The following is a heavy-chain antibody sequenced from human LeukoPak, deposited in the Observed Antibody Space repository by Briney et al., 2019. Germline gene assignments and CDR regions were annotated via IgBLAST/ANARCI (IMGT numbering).Heavy chain of an antibody. CDR3: ARGPSGYHNT. Sequence: GGSLRLSCAASGFTFSNYAMSWVRQAPGKGLEWVSSISISGENTYYADSVKGRFTISRDNSKNTLYLQMNSLRAEDTAVYYCARGPSGYHNTGGQGTLVTVSS. CDR2: ISISGENT. J-gene: IGHJ4*02. V-gene: IGHV3-23*01. D-gene: IGHD5-12*01. CDR1: GFTFSNYA.